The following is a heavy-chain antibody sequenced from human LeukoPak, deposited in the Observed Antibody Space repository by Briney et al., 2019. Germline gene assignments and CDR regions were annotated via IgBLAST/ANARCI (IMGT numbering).Heavy chain of an antibody. J-gene: IGHJ4*02. V-gene: IGHV3-30*04. D-gene: IGHD3-3*01. CDR1: GFTFSSYA. CDR2: ISYDGSNK. Sequence: PGGSLRLSCAASGFTFSSYAMHWVRQAPGKGLEWVAVISYDGSNKYYADSVKGRFTISRDNSKNTLYLQMNSLRAEDTAVYYCAREAGYDFFDYWGQGTLVTVSS. CDR3: AREAGYDFFDY.